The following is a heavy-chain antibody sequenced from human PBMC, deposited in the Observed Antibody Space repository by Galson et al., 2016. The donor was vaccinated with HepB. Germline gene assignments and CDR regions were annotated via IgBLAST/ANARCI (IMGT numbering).Heavy chain of an antibody. CDR3: ARGGLITIFGAEMGMDV. V-gene: IGHV3-21*01. Sequence: SLRLSCAASGFTFSNYSLNWVRQAPGKGLEWVSSISSSSTYIYYADSVKGRFTISRDNAKNSLYLQMSSLRAEDTAVYYCARGGLITIFGAEMGMDVWGQGTAVTVSS. CDR2: ISSSSTYI. CDR1: GFTFSNYS. J-gene: IGHJ6*02. D-gene: IGHD3-3*01.